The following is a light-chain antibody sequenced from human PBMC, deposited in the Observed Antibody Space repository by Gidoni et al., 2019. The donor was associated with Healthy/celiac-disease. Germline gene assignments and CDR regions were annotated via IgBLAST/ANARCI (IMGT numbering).Light chain of an antibody. Sequence: DIQMTQSPSSLSASVGDRVTITCQASQDISNYLNWYQQKPGKAPKLLLYDASNLETGVPSRFSGSGSGIDFTFTISSLQPEDIATYYCQQYDNLLLTFGQGTRLEIK. V-gene: IGKV1-33*01. J-gene: IGKJ5*01. CDR1: QDISNY. CDR3: QQYDNLLLT. CDR2: DAS.